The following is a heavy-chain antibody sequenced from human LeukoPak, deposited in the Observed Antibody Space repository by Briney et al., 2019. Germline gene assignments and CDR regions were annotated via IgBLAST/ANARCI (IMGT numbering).Heavy chain of an antibody. J-gene: IGHJ4*02. Sequence: GGSLRLSCAASGFTFSSSAMHWVRQAPDKGLEWVAVISYDGSNKYYADSVKGRFTISRENAKNSLYLQMNSLRAGDTAVYYCARWAIAVAGFDYWGQGTLVTVSS. CDR3: ARWAIAVAGFDY. D-gene: IGHD6-19*01. CDR1: GFTFSSSA. CDR2: ISYDGSNK. V-gene: IGHV3-30*14.